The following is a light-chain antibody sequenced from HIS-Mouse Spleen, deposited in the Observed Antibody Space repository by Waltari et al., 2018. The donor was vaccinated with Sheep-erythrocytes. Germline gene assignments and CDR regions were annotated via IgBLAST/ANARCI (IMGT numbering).Light chain of an antibody. CDR3: CSYAGSYNHV. J-gene: IGLJ1*01. CDR2: DVS. CDR1: SSDVGGCNY. V-gene: IGLV2-11*01. Sequence: QSALTQPRSVSGSPGQSFTISCTGTSSDVGGCNYVSRYQQHPGKAPKLMIYDVSKRPSGVPDRFSGSKSGNTASLTISGLQAEDEADYYCCSYAGSYNHVFATGTKVTVL.